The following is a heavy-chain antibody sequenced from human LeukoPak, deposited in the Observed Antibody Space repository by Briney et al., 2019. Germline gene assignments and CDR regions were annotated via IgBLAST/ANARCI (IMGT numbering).Heavy chain of an antibody. D-gene: IGHD3-22*01. CDR2: ISGSGGST. Sequence: GGSLRLSCAASGFTFSSYAMSWVRQAPGNGLEWVSAISGSGGSTHYADSVKGRFTISRDNSKNTLYLQMNSLRAEDTAVYYCAKGGYYYDSSGYPGDWGQGTLVTVSS. CDR3: AKGGYYYDSSGYPGD. CDR1: GFTFSSYA. V-gene: IGHV3-23*01. J-gene: IGHJ4*02.